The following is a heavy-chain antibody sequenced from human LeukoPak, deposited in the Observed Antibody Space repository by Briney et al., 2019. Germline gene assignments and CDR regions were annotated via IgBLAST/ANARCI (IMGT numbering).Heavy chain of an antibody. CDR1: GFTFSSYS. D-gene: IGHD2-2*01. V-gene: IGHV3-23*01. CDR3: ANGELYCSSTSCEGPFDY. Sequence: PGGSLRLSCAASGFTFSSYSMNWVRQAPGKGLEWVSAISGSGGSTYYADSVKGRFTISRDNSKNTLYLQMNSLRAEDTAVYYCANGELYCSSTSCEGPFDYWGQGTLVTVSS. J-gene: IGHJ4*02. CDR2: ISGSGGST.